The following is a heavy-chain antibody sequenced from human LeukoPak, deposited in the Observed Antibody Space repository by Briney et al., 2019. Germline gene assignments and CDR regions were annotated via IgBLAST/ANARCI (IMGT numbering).Heavy chain of an antibody. Sequence: PGRSLRLSCAASGFTFSSYAMHWVRQAPGKGLEWVAVISYDGSNKYYADSAKGRFTISRDNSKNTLCLQMNSLRAEDTAVYYCARGSIVGATYYFDYWGQGTLVTVSS. J-gene: IGHJ4*02. CDR3: ARGSIVGATYYFDY. CDR1: GFTFSSYA. CDR2: ISYDGSNK. V-gene: IGHV3-30*01. D-gene: IGHD1-26*01.